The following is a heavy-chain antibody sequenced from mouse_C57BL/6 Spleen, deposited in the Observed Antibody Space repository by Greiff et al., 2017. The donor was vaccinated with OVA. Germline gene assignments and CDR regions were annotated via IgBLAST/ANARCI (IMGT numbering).Heavy chain of an antibody. D-gene: IGHD2-1*01. CDR2: INPNNGGT. CDR3: ARVGGYYGNYQSFDWYFDV. Sequence: VQLQQSGPELVKPGASVKIPCKASGYTFTDYNMDWVKQSHGKSLEWIGDINPNNGGTIYNQKFKGKATLTVDKSSSTAYMELRSLTSEDTAVYYCARVGGYYGNYQSFDWYFDVWGTGTTVTVSS. J-gene: IGHJ1*03. CDR1: GYTFTDYN. V-gene: IGHV1-18*01.